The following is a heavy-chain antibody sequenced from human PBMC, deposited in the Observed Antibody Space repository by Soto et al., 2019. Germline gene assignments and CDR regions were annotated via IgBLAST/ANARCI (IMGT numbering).Heavy chain of an antibody. V-gene: IGHV4-59*01. D-gene: IGHD3-10*01. J-gene: IGHJ4*02. Sequence: SGTLSLTCTVSGGSTTSDYWSWVRQPPGKGLEWLGYISHSLGAKYNPSFGSRGTISFGTYKNQPLLSLKYVPAAENATYYCVRDLDGSGDYWGQGTLVTVSS. CDR3: VRDLDGSGDY. CDR2: ISHSLGA. CDR1: GGSTTSDY.